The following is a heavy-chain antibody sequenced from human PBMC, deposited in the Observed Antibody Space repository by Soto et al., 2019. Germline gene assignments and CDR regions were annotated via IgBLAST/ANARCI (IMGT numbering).Heavy chain of an antibody. V-gene: IGHV4-31*03. CDR1: GGSISSGGYY. D-gene: IGHD3-16*02. Sequence: LSLTFTVSGGSISSGGYYWSWIRQHPGKGLEWIGYIYYSGSTYYNPSLKSRVTISVDTSKNQFSLKLSSVTAADTAVYYCVREFYYDYVWGSYRYFDYWGQGTLVTVSS. J-gene: IGHJ4*02. CDR3: VREFYYDYVWGSYRYFDY. CDR2: IYYSGST.